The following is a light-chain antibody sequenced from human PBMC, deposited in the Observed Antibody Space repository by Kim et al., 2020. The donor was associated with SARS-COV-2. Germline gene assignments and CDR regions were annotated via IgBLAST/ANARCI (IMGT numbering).Light chain of an antibody. CDR3: LQRRTYPIT. Sequence: ASVGDRVPITCRASQDIGNALGWYQQSPGRAPKRLIYGASNLQSGVPSRFSGSGSETEFTLTLNSLQPEDFATYVSLQRRTYPITFVQGTRREIK. V-gene: IGKV1-17*01. J-gene: IGKJ5*01. CDR2: GAS. CDR1: QDIGNA.